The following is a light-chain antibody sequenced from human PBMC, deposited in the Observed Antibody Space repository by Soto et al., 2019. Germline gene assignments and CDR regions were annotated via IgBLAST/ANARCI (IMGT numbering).Light chain of an antibody. CDR2: KAS. CDR1: QSTSTW. CDR3: QQYGRYRT. Sequence: DIQMTQSPSTLSASVGDRVTITCRASQSTSTWLAWYQHKPGKAPNLLIYKASSLESGVPSRFSGSGSGTEFTLTSSSLQPDDVATYYCQQYGRYRTFGQGTKVEI. J-gene: IGKJ1*01. V-gene: IGKV1-5*03.